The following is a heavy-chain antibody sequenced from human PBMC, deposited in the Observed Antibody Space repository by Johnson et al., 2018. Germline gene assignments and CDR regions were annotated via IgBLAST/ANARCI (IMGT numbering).Heavy chain of an antibody. Sequence: VQLVQSGGGLVQPGRSXRLSCAASGFTFDDYAMHWVRQAPGKGLEWVSGISWTSGSIGYADSVEGRFTISRDNAKNSLYLQMNSLRPEDTALYYCAKAPVGWLGEGAEYFQHWGQGTLVTVSS. V-gene: IGHV3-9*01. D-gene: IGHD3-3*01. CDR3: AKAPVGWLGEGAEYFQH. CDR2: ISWTSGSI. CDR1: GFTFDDYA. J-gene: IGHJ1*01.